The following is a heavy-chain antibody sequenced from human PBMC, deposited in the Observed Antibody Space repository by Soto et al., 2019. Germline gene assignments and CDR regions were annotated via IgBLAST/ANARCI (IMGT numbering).Heavy chain of an antibody. CDR1: GGSICSSRCD. CDR2: IKYSGTT. V-gene: IGHV4-39*01. J-gene: IGHJ3*02. CDR3: ARNGITGSNYDVFDI. Sequence: PSETLSLSCTVSGGSICSSRCDWGWIRQPPGKGLEWIASIKYSGTTFYNPSLQSRVTLSVDTSKNQFALKLSSVTAAEAAFYYFARNGITGSNYDVFDIWGKGKRFTVSS. D-gene: IGHD4-4*01.